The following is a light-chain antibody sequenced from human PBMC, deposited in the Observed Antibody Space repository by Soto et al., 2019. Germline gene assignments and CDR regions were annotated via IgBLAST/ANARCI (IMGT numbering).Light chain of an antibody. CDR2: GAS. Sequence: EIVLMQSPGTLSLSPWERATLSCRASQTLRRTYIAWYQQKPGQAPRVLIYGASKRATGIPDRFSGSGSGTDFSLTISRLEAEDFAVYYCHQYDNAPQTYGQGTKVDIK. CDR1: QTLRRTY. CDR3: HQYDNAPQT. J-gene: IGKJ2*01. V-gene: IGKV3-20*01.